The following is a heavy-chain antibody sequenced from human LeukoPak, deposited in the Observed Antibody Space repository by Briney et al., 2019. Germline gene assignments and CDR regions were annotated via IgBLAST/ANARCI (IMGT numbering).Heavy chain of an antibody. V-gene: IGHV4-34*01. CDR3: AREGPAPFDSSGVT. CDR2: INHSGST. D-gene: IGHD6-25*01. J-gene: IGHJ5*02. Sequence: SETLSLTCTVSGGSISSHYWSWIRQPPGKGLEWIGEINHSGSTNYNPSLKSRVTISVDTSKNQFSLKLSSVTAADTAVYYCAREGPAPFDSSGVTWGQGTLVTVSS. CDR1: GGSISSHY.